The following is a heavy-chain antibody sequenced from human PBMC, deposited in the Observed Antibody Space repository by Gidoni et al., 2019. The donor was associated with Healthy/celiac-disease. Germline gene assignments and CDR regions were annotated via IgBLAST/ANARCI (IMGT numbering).Heavy chain of an antibody. CDR3: ARDKASTRKTYNWFDP. J-gene: IGHJ5*02. Sequence: QVQLVQSGAEVKKPGASVKVSCKVSGYTFTSYGISWVRQAPGQGLEWMGWISAYNGNTNYAQKLQGRVTMTTDTSTSTAYMELRSLRSDDTAVYYCARDKASTRKTYNWFDPWGQGTLVTVSS. CDR2: ISAYNGNT. D-gene: IGHD5-12*01. V-gene: IGHV1-18*01. CDR1: GYTFTSYG.